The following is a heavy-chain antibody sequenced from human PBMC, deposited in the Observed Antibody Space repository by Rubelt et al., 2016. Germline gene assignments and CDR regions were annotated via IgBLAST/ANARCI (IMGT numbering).Heavy chain of an antibody. D-gene: IGHD6-19*01. CDR2: IKQDGSEK. J-gene: IGHJ4*02. Sequence: EVQLVESGGGLVQPGGSLRLSCAASGFTFSSYWMSWVRQAPGKGLGWVANIKQDGSEKYYVDSMKGRFTISRANAKNALYLQMNSLRAEDTAVYYCAGGRTAAVAGVWGQGTLVTVSS. CDR3: AGGRTAAVAGV. CDR1: GFTFSSYW. V-gene: IGHV3-7*04.